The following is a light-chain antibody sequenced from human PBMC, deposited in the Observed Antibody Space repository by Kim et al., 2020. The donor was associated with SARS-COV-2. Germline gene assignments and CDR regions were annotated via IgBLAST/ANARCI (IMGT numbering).Light chain of an antibody. V-gene: IGLV3-1*01. CDR3: QAWDSSTAGWV. CDR2: QDS. Sequence: SYELTQPPSVSVSPGQTASITCSGDKLGDKYACWYQQKPGQSPVLVIYQDSKRPSGIPERFSGSNSGNTATLTIRGTQAMDEADYYCQAWDSSTAGWVFGGGTQLTVL. CDR1: KLGDKY. J-gene: IGLJ3*02.